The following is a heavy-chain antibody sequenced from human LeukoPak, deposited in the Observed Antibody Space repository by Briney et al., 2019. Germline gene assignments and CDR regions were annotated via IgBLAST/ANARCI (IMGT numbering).Heavy chain of an antibody. CDR1: GFTVSSNY. J-gene: IGHJ4*02. V-gene: IGHV3-53*01. Sequence: GGSLRLSCVASGFTVSSNYMSWVRQAPGKGLEWVAVTYSGGSTYYADSVKGRFTISRDNSQNTVNLQMNSLRAEDTAVYYCAKRLGDNWGQGTLVTVSS. CDR3: AKRLGDN. CDR2: TYSGGST.